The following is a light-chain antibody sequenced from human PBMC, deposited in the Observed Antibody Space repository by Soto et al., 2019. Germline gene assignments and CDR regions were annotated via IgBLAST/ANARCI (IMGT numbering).Light chain of an antibody. J-gene: IGLJ1*01. CDR1: SSDVGGYNY. Sequence: HSALTQPASVSGSPGQSITISCTGTSSDVGGYNYVSWYQQHPGKAPKLMIYEVSNRPSGVSNRFSGSKSGNTASLTISGLQAEDEADYYCSSYTSSSTPCYVFGTGTKLTVL. V-gene: IGLV2-14*01. CDR3: SSYTSSSTPCYV. CDR2: EVS.